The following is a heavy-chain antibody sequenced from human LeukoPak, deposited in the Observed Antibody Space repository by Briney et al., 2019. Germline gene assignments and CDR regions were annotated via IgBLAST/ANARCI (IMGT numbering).Heavy chain of an antibody. CDR2: INWNGGST. CDR1: GFTFDDYG. V-gene: IGHV3-20*04. CDR3: ARDGLYSGSYDFDY. J-gene: IGHJ4*02. Sequence: GGSLRLSCAASGFTFDDYGMSWVRQAPGKGLEWVSGINWNGGSTGYADSVKGRLTISRGNAKNSLYLQMNSLRAEDTAVYYCARDGLYSGSYDFDYWGQGTLVTVSS. D-gene: IGHD1-26*01.